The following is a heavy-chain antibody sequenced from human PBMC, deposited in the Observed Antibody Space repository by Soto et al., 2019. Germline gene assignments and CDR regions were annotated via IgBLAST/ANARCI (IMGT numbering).Heavy chain of an antibody. V-gene: IGHV3-30*18. Sequence: GESLKISCAASGFTFSSYGMHWVRQAPGKGLEWVAVISYDGSNKYYADSVKGRFTISRDNSKNTLYLQMNSLRAEDTAVYYCAKGPKSSAFDIWGQGTMVTV. CDR3: AKGPKSSAFDI. J-gene: IGHJ3*02. CDR1: GFTFSSYG. D-gene: IGHD6-6*01. CDR2: ISYDGSNK.